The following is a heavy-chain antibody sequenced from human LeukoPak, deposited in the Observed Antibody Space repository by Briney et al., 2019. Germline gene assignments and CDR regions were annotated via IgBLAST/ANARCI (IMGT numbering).Heavy chain of an antibody. CDR2: IGTAGDT. V-gene: IGHV3-13*01. Sequence: GGSLRLSCAASGFTFSSYDVHWVRQATGKGLEWVSAIGTAGDTYYPGSVKGRFTISRENAKNSLYLQMNSLRAGDTAVYYCARARVTKNYYYGMDVWGQGTTVTVSS. CDR1: GFTFSSYD. J-gene: IGHJ6*02. CDR3: ARARVTKNYYYGMDV. D-gene: IGHD4-17*01.